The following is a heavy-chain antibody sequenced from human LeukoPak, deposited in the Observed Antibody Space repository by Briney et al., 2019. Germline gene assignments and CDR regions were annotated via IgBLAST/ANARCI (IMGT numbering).Heavy chain of an antibody. Sequence: PSGTLSLTCAVSGGAISNSNWWSWVRQPPGKGLEWIGEIYHSGRDNYNPSLKSRVTISIDTSNNQFSLKLYSVTAADTAVCYCARHGSGTYFVSWGQGTLVTVSS. D-gene: IGHD3-10*01. J-gene: IGHJ5*02. V-gene: IGHV4-4*02. CDR3: ARHGSGTYFVS. CDR2: IYHSGRD. CDR1: GGAISNSNW.